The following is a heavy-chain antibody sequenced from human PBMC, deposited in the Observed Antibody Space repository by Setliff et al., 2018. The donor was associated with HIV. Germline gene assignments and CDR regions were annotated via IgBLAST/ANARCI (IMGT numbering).Heavy chain of an antibody. CDR2: IYTDGST. Sequence: SETLSLTCTVSGGSITSGNYFWTWIRQPAGKGLEWIGHIYTDGSTNYNPSFRSRVTISVDSSKNQFSLKLSSVTAADTAVYYCARGGRDFYDSSGYYWNYWGQGTLVTVSS. D-gene: IGHD3-22*01. CDR3: ARGGRDFYDSSGYYWNY. CDR1: GGSITSGNYF. J-gene: IGHJ4*02. V-gene: IGHV4-61*09.